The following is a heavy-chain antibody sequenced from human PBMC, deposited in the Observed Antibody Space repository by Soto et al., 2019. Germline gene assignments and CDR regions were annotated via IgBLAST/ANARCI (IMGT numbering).Heavy chain of an antibody. CDR1: GFMFGSYW. CDR2: IKRDGSEK. Sequence: GGSLRLSCTASGFMFGSYWMTWVRHVPGKGLQWVANIKRDGSEKYYVDFVKGRFTISRDNADNSVFLDMNNLRVDDTATYYCARVRATDYSNNWFDPWGQGTLVTVSS. D-gene: IGHD2-15*01. J-gene: IGHJ5*02. CDR3: ARVRATDYSNNWFDP. V-gene: IGHV3-7*03.